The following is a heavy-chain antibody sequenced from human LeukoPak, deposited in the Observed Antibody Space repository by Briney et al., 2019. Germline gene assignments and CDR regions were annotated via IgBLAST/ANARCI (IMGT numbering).Heavy chain of an antibody. CDR1: GGSISSYY. Sequence: SETLSLTCTVSGGSISSYYWSWIRQPPGRGLEWIGYIYYSGSTNYNPSLKSRVTISVDTSKNQFSLKLSSVTAADTAVYYCARHHLSYYDSSGHGMDVWGQGTTVTVSS. V-gene: IGHV4-59*08. D-gene: IGHD3-22*01. CDR3: ARHHLSYYDSSGHGMDV. J-gene: IGHJ6*02. CDR2: IYYSGST.